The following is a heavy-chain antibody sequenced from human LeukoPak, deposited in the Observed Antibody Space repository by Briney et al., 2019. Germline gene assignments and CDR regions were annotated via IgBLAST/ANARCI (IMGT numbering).Heavy chain of an antibody. J-gene: IGHJ4*02. CDR2: IIPIFGTA. Sequence: ASVKVSCKASGGTFSSYAISWVRQAPGQGLEWMGGIIPIFGTANYAQKFQGRVTITADESTSTAYMELSSLRSEDTAVYYCARGVVGALRGVYYFDYWGQGTLVTVSS. D-gene: IGHD1-26*01. CDR1: GGTFSSYA. V-gene: IGHV1-69*13. CDR3: ARGVVGALRGVYYFDY.